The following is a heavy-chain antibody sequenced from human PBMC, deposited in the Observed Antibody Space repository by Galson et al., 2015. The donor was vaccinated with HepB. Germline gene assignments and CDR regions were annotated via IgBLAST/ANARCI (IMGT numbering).Heavy chain of an antibody. CDR2: IHQSGAT. D-gene: IGHD3-9*01. CDR1: GGSISTDDW. Sequence: SETLSLTCAVSGGSISTDDWWSWVRQSPGKGLECIGEIHQSGATNYYPSLKGRVTISLDKSKNQFSLKITSMTAADTAVYYCARIRNYEYDLVTYFYSYGWFDPWGQGTLVIVSS. V-gene: IGHV4-4*02. J-gene: IGHJ5*02. CDR3: ARIRNYEYDLVTYFYSYGWFDP.